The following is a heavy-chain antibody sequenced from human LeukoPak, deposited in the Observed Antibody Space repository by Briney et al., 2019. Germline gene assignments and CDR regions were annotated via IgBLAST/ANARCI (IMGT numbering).Heavy chain of an antibody. CDR3: AKGPYYDSSGLLDP. V-gene: IGHV3-48*04. CDR2: ISSSGSTI. Sequence: PGGSLRLSCAASGFTFSSYSMNWVRQAPGKGLEWVSYISSSGSTIYYADSVKGRFTISRDNAKNSLYLQMNSLRAEDTAVYYCAKGPYYDSSGLLDPWGQGTLVTVSS. D-gene: IGHD3-22*01. J-gene: IGHJ5*02. CDR1: GFTFSSYS.